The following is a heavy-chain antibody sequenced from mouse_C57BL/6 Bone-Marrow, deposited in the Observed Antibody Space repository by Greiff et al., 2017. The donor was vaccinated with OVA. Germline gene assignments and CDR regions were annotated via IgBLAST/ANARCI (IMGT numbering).Heavy chain of an antibody. V-gene: IGHV1-7*01. J-gene: IGHJ4*01. D-gene: IGHD2-12*01. Sequence: QVQLQQSGAELAKPGASVKLSCKASGYTFTSYWMHWVKQRPGQGLEWIGYINPSSGYTKYNQKFKDKATLTADKSSSTAYMQLSRLTYEDSAVYYCAPLLYQYAMDYWGQGTSVTVSS. CDR2: INPSSGYT. CDR3: APLLYQYAMDY. CDR1: GYTFTSYW.